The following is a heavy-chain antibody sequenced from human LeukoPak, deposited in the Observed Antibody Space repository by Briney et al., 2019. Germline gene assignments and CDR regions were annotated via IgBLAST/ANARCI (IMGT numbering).Heavy chain of an antibody. J-gene: IGHJ4*02. CDR2: IKSDGSTT. Sequence: GGSLRLSCAASGFTFSSYSMNWVRQAPGKGLVWVSRIKSDGSTTNYADSVKGRFTISRDNAKNTLYLQMNSLRAEDTAVYYCARGAAAGLYYFDYWGQGTLVTVSS. V-gene: IGHV3-74*01. CDR3: ARGAAAGLYYFDY. CDR1: GFTFSSYS. D-gene: IGHD6-25*01.